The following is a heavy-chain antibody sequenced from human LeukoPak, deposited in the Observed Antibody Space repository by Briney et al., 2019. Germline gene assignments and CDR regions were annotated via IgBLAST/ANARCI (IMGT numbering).Heavy chain of an antibody. V-gene: IGHV3-11*01. J-gene: IGHJ4*02. CDR3: ARDPVPYCGGDC. Sequence: PGGSLRLSCAASGFSLIDYYMSWIRQAPGRGLEWISFISSTSGTIYYRDSVKGRFTISRDNSKNTLYLQMNSLRADDTAVYYCARDPVPYCGGDCWGQGTLVTVSS. D-gene: IGHD2-21*01. CDR2: ISSTSGTI. CDR1: GFSLIDYY.